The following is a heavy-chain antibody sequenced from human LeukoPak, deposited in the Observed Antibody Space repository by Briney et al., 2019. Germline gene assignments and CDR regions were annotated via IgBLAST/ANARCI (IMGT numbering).Heavy chain of an antibody. CDR1: GGTFSSYA. V-gene: IGHV1-69*05. Sequence: GASVKVSCKASGGTFSSYAISWVRQAPGQGLEWMGGIIPIFGTANCAQKFQGRVTITTDESTSTAYMELSSLRSEDTAVYYCARGRTAVDYYGSGSYYHTIRNLYYYYYYMDVWGKGTTVTVSS. J-gene: IGHJ6*03. CDR3: ARGRTAVDYYGSGSYYHTIRNLYYYYYYMDV. D-gene: IGHD3-10*01. CDR2: IIPIFGTA.